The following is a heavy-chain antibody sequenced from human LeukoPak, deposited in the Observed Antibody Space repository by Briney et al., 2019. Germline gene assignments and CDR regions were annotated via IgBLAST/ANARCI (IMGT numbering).Heavy chain of an antibody. J-gene: IGHJ6*03. CDR1: GYTFTSYG. CDR2: ISAYNGNT. D-gene: IGHD2-2*01. CDR3: ARLRPEYQLLAYYYYYYMDV. V-gene: IGHV1-18*01. Sequence: GASVKVSCKASGYTFTSYGISWVRQAPGQGLEWMGWISAYNGNTNYAQKLQGRVTMTTDTSTSTAYMELRSLRSDDKAVYYCARLRPEYQLLAYYYYYYMDVWGKGTTVTVSS.